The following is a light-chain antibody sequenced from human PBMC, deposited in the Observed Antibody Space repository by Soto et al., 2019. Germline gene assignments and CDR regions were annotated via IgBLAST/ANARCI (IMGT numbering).Light chain of an antibody. J-gene: IGKJ1*01. CDR3: HQYNNWPPT. V-gene: IGKV3-15*01. CDR2: GAS. CDR1: QSVSRN. Sequence: EIVMTQSPATLSVSPGERATLSCRASQSVSRNLAWYQQKPGQAPRLLIYGASTRVTGIPARFSGSGSGTEFTLTISSLQSEDFAVYYCHQYNNWPPTLGRGTKVEFK.